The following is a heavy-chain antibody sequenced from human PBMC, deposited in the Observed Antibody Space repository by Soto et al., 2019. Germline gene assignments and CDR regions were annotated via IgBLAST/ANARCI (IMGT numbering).Heavy chain of an antibody. CDR3: AREVMITFGGVIVTNGMDV. D-gene: IGHD3-16*02. Sequence: QVQLVQSGAEVKKPGSSVKVSCKASGGTFSSYTISWVRQAPGQGLEWMGRIIPILGIANYAQKFQGRVTITADKSTSKAYMELSSLRSEDTAVYYCAREVMITFGGVIVTNGMDVWGQGTTVTVSS. V-gene: IGHV1-69*08. J-gene: IGHJ6*02. CDR1: GGTFSSYT. CDR2: IIPILGIA.